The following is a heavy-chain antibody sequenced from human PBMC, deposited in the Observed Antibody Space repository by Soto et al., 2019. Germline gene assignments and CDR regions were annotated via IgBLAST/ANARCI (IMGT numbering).Heavy chain of an antibody. CDR3: AKEAGSYYADVYGMDV. J-gene: IGHJ6*02. CDR2: ISGSGGST. D-gene: IGHD1-26*01. Sequence: PGGSLRLSCAAPGFTFISYAMSWVRQAPGKGLEWVSAISGSGGSTYYADSVKGRFTISRDNSKNTLYLQMNSLRAEDTAVYYCAKEAGSYYADVYGMDVWGQGTTVTVSS. CDR1: GFTFISYA. V-gene: IGHV3-23*01.